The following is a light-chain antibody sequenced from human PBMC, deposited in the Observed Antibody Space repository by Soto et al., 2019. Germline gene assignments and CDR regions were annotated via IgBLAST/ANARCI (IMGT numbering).Light chain of an antibody. CDR2: GAS. CDR3: QQYGSSPVT. J-gene: IGKJ3*01. Sequence: EIVLTQSPGTLSLSPGERATLSCRASQSVSSSYLAWYQQKPGQAPRLLIYGASSRATVIPDRFSGSGSGTDFTLTISRLEPEDFAVYYCQQYGSSPVTFGPGTKVDI. CDR1: QSVSSSY. V-gene: IGKV3-20*01.